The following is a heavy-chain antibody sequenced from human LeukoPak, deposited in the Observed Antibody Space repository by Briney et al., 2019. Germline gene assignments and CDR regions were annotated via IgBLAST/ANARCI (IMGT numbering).Heavy chain of an antibody. J-gene: IGHJ3*02. D-gene: IGHD2-8*01. Sequence: QSGGSLRLSCAASGFTFSSYSMNWVRQAPGKGLEWVANIKQDGSEKYYVDSVKGRFTISRDNAKNSLYLQMNSLRAEDTAVYYCARDLEVYAFDIWGQGTMVTV. CDR1: GFTFSSYS. CDR3: ARDLEVYAFDI. V-gene: IGHV3-7*03. CDR2: IKQDGSEK.